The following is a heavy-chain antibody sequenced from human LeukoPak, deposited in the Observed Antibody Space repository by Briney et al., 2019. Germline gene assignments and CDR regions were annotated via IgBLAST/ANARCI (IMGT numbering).Heavy chain of an antibody. D-gene: IGHD2-15*01. CDR2: IKRKSEGGQT. Sequence: GGSLRLSCAAAGFPFSNVWMHWVRQAPGKGPEWVGRIKRKSEGGQTDYAAPVQGRFTISRDDSKTTSYLQVNSLKTEDTAVYSCATGDCSGGSCHAFDIWGQGTMVTVSS. V-gene: IGHV3-15*01. CDR1: GFPFSNVW. J-gene: IGHJ3*02. CDR3: ATGDCSGGSCHAFDI.